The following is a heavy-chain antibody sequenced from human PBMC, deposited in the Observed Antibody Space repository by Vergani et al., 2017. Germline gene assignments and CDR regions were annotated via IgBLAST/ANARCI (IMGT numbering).Heavy chain of an antibody. CDR2: ISYDGSNK. J-gene: IGHJ1*01. CDR3: AKGGVDYDSSGYYYYFQH. CDR1: GFTFSSYG. Sequence: VQLVESGGGLVQPGGSLRLSCAASGFTFSSYGMHWARQAPGKGLEWVAVISYDGSNKYYADSVKGRFTISRDNSKNTLYLQMNSLRAEDTAVYYCAKGGVDYDSSGYYYYFQHWGQGTLVTVSS. D-gene: IGHD3-22*01. V-gene: IGHV3-30*18.